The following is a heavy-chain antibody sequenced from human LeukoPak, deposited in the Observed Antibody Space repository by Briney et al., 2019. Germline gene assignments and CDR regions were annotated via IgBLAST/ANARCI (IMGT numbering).Heavy chain of an antibody. CDR1: GYTFTGYY. J-gene: IGHJ6*02. CDR2: INTNTGNP. V-gene: IGHV7-4-1*02. Sequence: GASVKVSCKASGYTFTGYYMHWVRQAPGQGLEWMGWINTNTGNPTYAQGFTGRFVFSLDTSVSTAYLQISSLKAEDTAVYYCARDDYLVRGVKYYYYGMDVWGQGTTVTVSS. D-gene: IGHD3-10*01. CDR3: ARDDYLVRGVKYYYYGMDV.